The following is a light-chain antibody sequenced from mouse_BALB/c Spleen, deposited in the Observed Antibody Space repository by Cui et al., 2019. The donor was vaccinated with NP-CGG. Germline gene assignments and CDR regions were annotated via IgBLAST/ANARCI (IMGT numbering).Light chain of an antibody. Sequence: QASVTQEYALTTSPGETVTLTCRSSTGAVTTSNYANWVQEKPDHLFTGLIGGTKNRAPGVPARFSGSLIGDKAALTITGAQTEDEAIYFCALWYSNHWVFGGGTKLTVL. CDR2: GTK. J-gene: IGLJ1*01. CDR1: TGAVTTSNY. CDR3: ALWYSNHWV. V-gene: IGLV1*01.